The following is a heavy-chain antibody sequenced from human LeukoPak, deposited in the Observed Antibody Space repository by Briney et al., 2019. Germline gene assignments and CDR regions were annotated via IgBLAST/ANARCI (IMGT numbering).Heavy chain of an antibody. CDR3: AKARGRDGYKDELDY. D-gene: IGHD5-24*01. V-gene: IGHV3-23*01. Sequence: GGSLRLSCAASEFNFSSCAMGWVRQAPGEGLEWVSFISGSGGSTYYADSVKGRFTISRDNSKNTLYLQMNSLRAEDTAVYYCAKARGRDGYKDELDYWGQGTLVTVSS. CDR1: EFNFSSCA. CDR2: ISGSGGST. J-gene: IGHJ4*02.